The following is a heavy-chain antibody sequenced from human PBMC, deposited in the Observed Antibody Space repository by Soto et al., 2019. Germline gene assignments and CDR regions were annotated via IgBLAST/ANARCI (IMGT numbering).Heavy chain of an antibody. V-gene: IGHV3-30*04. Sequence: QVQLVASGGGVVQPGKSLRLSCAASGFTFSSFTMHWVRQAPGKGLEWAAIISYDGSKKYYADSVKGRFTISRDNSKNTVFLQMNSLRLEDTAVYYCARGPSYRISTRPVGPTGFWGQGILVTVSS. CDR2: ISYDGSKK. D-gene: IGHD1-26*01. CDR1: GFTFSSFT. J-gene: IGHJ4*02. CDR3: ARGPSYRISTRPVGPTGF.